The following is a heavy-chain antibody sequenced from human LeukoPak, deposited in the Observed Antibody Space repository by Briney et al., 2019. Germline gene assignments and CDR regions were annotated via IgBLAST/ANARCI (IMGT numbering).Heavy chain of an antibody. V-gene: IGHV3-23*01. J-gene: IGHJ5*01. Sequence: GGSLRLSCDASGFAFSFFGMSWLRQPPGKGLEWVSTINANSGTRSYAASVRGRFTISRDNSKNTVYLQLNTLRADDTAVYYCAKPISGGLAVTADWFDPWGQGTLVVVSS. CDR3: AKPISGGLAVTADWFDP. CDR1: GFAFSFFG. CDR2: INANSGTR. D-gene: IGHD6-19*01.